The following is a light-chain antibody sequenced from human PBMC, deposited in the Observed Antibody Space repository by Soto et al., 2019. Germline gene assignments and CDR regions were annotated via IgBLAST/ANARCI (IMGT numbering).Light chain of an antibody. V-gene: IGKV4-1*01. Sequence: DIVMTQSPDSLAVSLGERATINCKSSQSVLYSSNNKNYLAWYQQKPGQPPKLLIYWASTRESGVPDRFSGSGFWTDFTHTISSLQAEDVAVYYCQQYYSSPRGTFGQGTKVEIK. CDR1: QSVLYSSNNKNY. CDR3: QQYYSSPRGT. J-gene: IGKJ1*01. CDR2: WAS.